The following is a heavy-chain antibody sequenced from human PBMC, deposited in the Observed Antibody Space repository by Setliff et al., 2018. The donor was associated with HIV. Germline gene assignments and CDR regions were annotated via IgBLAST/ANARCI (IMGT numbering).Heavy chain of an antibody. J-gene: IGHJ4*02. Sequence: SETLSLTCAVYGGSFSGYYWTWIRQPPGRGLEWIGEIIHSGGTNYNRSLKSRVTISVDTSNNQFSLNLSSVTAADTAVYYCVRGGLGVVGAIDYWSQGTLVTVSS. D-gene: IGHD2-15*01. CDR2: IIHSGGT. CDR3: VRGGLGVVGAIDY. CDR1: GGSFSGYY. V-gene: IGHV4-34*01.